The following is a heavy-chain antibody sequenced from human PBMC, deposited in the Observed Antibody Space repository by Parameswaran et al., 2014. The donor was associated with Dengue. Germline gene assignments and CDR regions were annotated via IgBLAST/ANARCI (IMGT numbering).Heavy chain of an antibody. D-gene: IGHD5-24*01. V-gene: IGHV1-46*01. CDR3: ASNDLEMATNRFDY. Sequence: WVRQAPGQRLEWMGWINAGNGNTSYAQKFQGRVTMTRDTSTSTVYMELSSLRSEDTAVYYCASNDLEMATNRFDYWGQGTLVTVSS. J-gene: IGHJ4*02. CDR2: INAGNGNT.